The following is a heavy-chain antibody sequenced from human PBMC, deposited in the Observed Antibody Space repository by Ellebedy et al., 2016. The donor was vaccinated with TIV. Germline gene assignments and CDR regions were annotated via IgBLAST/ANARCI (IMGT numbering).Heavy chain of an antibody. J-gene: IGHJ4*02. D-gene: IGHD3-16*01. V-gene: IGHV1-18*01. CDR3: ARAPHSSMITFGGVSALFDY. Sequence: AASVKVSCKASGYTCTSYGISWVRQAPGQGLEWMGWISAYKGNTNYAQKLQGRVTMTRDTSTSTAYMELRSLRSDDTAVYYCARAPHSSMITFGGVSALFDYWGQGTLVTVSS. CDR2: ISAYKGNT. CDR1: GYTCTSYG.